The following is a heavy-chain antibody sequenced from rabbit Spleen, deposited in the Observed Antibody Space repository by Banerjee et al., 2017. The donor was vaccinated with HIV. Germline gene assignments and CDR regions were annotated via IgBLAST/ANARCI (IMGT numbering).Heavy chain of an antibody. CDR2: IYPGNGAP. J-gene: IGHJ4*01. D-gene: IGHD6-1*01. CDR1: GFSLRNNYV. Sequence: QEQLEESGGDLVKPGGSLALTCKASGFSLRNNYVMRWVRQAPGKGLEWIASIYPGNGAPFYANWAKGRFTVSKTSSTTVDLQMAGMTGADTATYFCATDIHGYGGFNLWGPGTLVTVS. CDR3: ATDIHGYGGFNL. V-gene: IGHV1S45*01.